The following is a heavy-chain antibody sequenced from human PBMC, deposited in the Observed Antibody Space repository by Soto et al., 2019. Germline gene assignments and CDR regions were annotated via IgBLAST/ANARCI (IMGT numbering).Heavy chain of an antibody. Sequence: ASVKVSCKASGYTFTGYYMHWVRQAPGQGLEWMGWINPNSGGTNYAQKFRGWVTMTRDTSISTAYMELSRLRSDDTAVYYCAREPYYYGSGSPYYYMDVWGKGTTVTVSS. CDR2: INPNSGGT. CDR3: AREPYYYGSGSPYYYMDV. J-gene: IGHJ6*03. V-gene: IGHV1-2*04. D-gene: IGHD3-10*01. CDR1: GYTFTGYY.